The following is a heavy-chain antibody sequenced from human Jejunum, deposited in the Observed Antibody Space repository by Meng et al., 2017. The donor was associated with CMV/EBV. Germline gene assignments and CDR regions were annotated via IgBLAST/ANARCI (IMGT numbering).Heavy chain of an antibody. J-gene: IGHJ6*02. CDR1: GSTFGSDT. CDR2: ISSSQTYE. Sequence: ASGSTFGSDTMTWVRQAPGKGLEWVSSISSSQTYEYYGDSLKGRLNISRDIAKNSVHLQLSSLRVEDTAVYYCARGYDFRYGMDVWGQGTTVTVSS. D-gene: IGHD3-3*01. CDR3: ARGYDFRYGMDV. V-gene: IGHV3-21*01.